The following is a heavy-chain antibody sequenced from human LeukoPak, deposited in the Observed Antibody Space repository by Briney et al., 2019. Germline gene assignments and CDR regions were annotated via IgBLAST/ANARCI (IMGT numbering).Heavy chain of an antibody. Sequence: ASVKVSCKISGYTLTELSIHWVRQAPGKGLEWMGGFDPEDGETIYAQKFQGRVTMTRDTSISTAYMELSRLRSDDTAVYYCARGILPLLGQQLATFDYWGQGTLVTVSS. J-gene: IGHJ4*02. CDR3: ARGILPLLGQQLATFDY. CDR1: GYTLTELS. V-gene: IGHV1-24*01. D-gene: IGHD6-13*01. CDR2: FDPEDGET.